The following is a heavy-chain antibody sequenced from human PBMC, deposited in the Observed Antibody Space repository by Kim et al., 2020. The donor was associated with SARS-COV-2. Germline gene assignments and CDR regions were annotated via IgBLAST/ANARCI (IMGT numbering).Heavy chain of an antibody. V-gene: IGHV5-51*01. CDR3: ATTRNGNTYFPY. CDR1: GYSFTTYW. Sequence: GESLKISCEGSGYSFTTYWIGWVRQMPGKGLEWMGFIYPGDSDTRYSPSFQGQVTISADKSISTAYLQWSSLRASDTAMYFCATTRNGNTYFPYWGQGTLVTVSS. CDR2: IYPGDSDT. D-gene: IGHD1-26*01. J-gene: IGHJ4*02.